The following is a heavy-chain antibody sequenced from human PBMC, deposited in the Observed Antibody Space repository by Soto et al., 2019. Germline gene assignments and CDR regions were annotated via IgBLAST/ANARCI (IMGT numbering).Heavy chain of an antibody. Sequence: QVQLQVWGAGLLKPSETLSLTCAVYGASLSGYYWSWIRQPPGKGLEWIGEINHSGSTNYNPSLKXRXTXSXXTSKNQFSLKVSSVTAADTAVYYCARRVVPAAIGYWDQGTLVTVSS. CDR2: INHSGST. D-gene: IGHD2-2*02. V-gene: IGHV4-34*01. J-gene: IGHJ4*01. CDR3: ARRVVPAAIGY. CDR1: GASLSGYY.